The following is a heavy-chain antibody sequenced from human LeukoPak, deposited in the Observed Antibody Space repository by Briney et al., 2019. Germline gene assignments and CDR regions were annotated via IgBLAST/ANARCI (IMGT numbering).Heavy chain of an antibody. CDR2: INSDGSST. J-gene: IGHJ6*03. V-gene: IGHV3-74*01. CDR1: GLTFSSYW. CDR3: ARVSSSWYYYYYYMDV. D-gene: IGHD6-13*01. Sequence: GGSLRLSCAASGLTFSSYWMHWVRHAPGKGLVWVSRINSDGSSTSYADSVKGRFTISRDNAKNTLYLQMNSLRAEDTAVYYCARVSSSWYYYYYYMDVWGKGTTVTVSS.